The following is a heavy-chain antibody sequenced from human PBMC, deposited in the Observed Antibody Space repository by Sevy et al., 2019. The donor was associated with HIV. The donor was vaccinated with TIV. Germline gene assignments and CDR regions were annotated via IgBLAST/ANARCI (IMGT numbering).Heavy chain of an antibody. J-gene: IGHJ5*02. V-gene: IGHV3-48*01. CDR2: ISSSSSTI. CDR3: ARDPGVAVAGTRGWFDP. CDR1: GFTFSSYS. D-gene: IGHD6-19*01. Sequence: GGSLRLSCAASGFTFSSYSMNWVRQAPGKGLEWVSYISSSSSTIYYADSVKGRFTISRDNAKNSLYLQMNSLRAEDTAVYYCARDPGVAVAGTRGWFDPWGQGTLVTVSS.